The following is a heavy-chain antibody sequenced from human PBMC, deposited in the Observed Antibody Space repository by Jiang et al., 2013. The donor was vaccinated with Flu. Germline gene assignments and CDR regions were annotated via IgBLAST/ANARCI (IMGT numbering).Heavy chain of an antibody. D-gene: IGHD5-12*01. V-gene: IGHV4-30-4*01. CDR2: IYVSGST. Sequence: GSGLVKPSQTLSLTCTVSGGSISSANYFWSWIRQSPGRGLEWIGYIYVSGSTDYNPSLKSRITISVDTSKNQFSLKLSSVTAADTAIYYCAREEGLRWG. J-gene: IGHJ1*01. CDR3: AREEGLR. CDR1: GGSISSANYF.